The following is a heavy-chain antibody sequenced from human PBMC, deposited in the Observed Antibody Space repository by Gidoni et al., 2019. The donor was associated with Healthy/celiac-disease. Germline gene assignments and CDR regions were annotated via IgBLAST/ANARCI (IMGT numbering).Heavy chain of an antibody. CDR2: MNPNSGNT. Sequence: QVQLVQSGAEVQKPGASVQVSCNASGYTFTSYDINWVRQATGQGLEWMGWMNPNSGNTGDAQKFKGRVTRTRNNSISTAYRELSSLRYEDRAVYYWARTAGTSEVEYWGQGTRVTVSS. D-gene: IGHD1-7*01. V-gene: IGHV1-8*01. CDR1: GYTFTSYD. J-gene: IGHJ4*02. CDR3: ARTAGTSEVEY.